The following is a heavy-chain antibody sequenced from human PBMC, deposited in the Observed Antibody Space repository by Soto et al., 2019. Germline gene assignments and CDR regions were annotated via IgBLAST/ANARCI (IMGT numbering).Heavy chain of an antibody. Sequence: GGSLRLSCAASGFTVSSNYMSWVRQAPGKGLEWVSVIYSGGSTYYADSVKGRFTISRDNSKNTLYLQMNSLRAEDTAVYYCAREHLFYYDSSGLQREFPEDFFNIWGKGKMVTVS. J-gene: IGHJ3*02. CDR3: AREHLFYYDSSGLQREFPEDFFNI. V-gene: IGHV3-53*01. CDR1: GFTVSSNY. D-gene: IGHD3-22*01. CDR2: IYSGGST.